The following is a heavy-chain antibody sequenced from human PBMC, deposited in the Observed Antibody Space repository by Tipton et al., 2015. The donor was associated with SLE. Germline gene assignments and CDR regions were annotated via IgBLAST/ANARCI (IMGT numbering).Heavy chain of an antibody. D-gene: IGHD1-26*01. J-gene: IGHJ3*02. CDR2: IFTSGST. Sequence: TLSLTCTVSGGSISSYYWSWIRQPAGKGLEWIGRIFTSGSTYYNPSLKSRVTMSVAASKNQFSLKLSSVTAADTAVYYCARGRTDYSGALDIWGQGTMVTVSS. CDR3: ARGRTDYSGALDI. CDR1: GGSISSYY. V-gene: IGHV4-4*07.